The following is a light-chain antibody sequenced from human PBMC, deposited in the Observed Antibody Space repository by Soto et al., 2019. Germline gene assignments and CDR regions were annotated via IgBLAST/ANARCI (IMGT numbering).Light chain of an antibody. Sequence: DIQMTQSPSSLSASVGDRVTITCRASQTISSYLNWYQQKPGKAPKLLIYSASGLQSGVPSTFSGSGFGTDFALTISSLQPDDFATYYCQQYNSYSWTFGQGTKVEIK. V-gene: IGKV1-39*01. CDR3: QQYNSYSWT. CDR1: QTISSY. CDR2: SAS. J-gene: IGKJ1*01.